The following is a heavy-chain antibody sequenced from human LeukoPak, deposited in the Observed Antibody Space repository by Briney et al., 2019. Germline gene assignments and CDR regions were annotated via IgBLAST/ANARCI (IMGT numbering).Heavy chain of an antibody. J-gene: IGHJ4*02. V-gene: IGHV3-23*01. CDR2: ISGSGGTT. D-gene: IGHD4-17*01. CDR1: GLTFSSYA. Sequence: GGSLSLSFAASGLTFSSYALAWVRQAPGKGLEWVSAISGSGGTTYYADSVKGHFTISRDNSKNTLYLQMNSLRAEDTAVYYCAKNFYGDYNFFFDYWGQGTLVTVSS. CDR3: AKNFYGDYNFFFDY.